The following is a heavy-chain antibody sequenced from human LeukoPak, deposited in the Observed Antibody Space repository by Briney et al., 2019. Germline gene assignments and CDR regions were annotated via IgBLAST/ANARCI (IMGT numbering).Heavy chain of an antibody. Sequence: PSETLSLTCTVSGGSISSYYWSWIRQPPGKGLEWIGYIHYSGSTSYNPSLKSRVIISVDTSKNQFSLELSSVTAADTAVYYCAREDRYCSGGSCYSWGQGTLVTVSS. J-gene: IGHJ4*02. V-gene: IGHV4-59*12. CDR1: GGSISSYY. CDR2: IHYSGST. D-gene: IGHD2-15*01. CDR3: AREDRYCSGGSCYS.